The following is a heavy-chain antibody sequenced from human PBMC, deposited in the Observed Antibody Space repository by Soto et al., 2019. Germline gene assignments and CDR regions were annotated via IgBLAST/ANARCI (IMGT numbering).Heavy chain of an antibody. CDR2: ISSSSSTI. V-gene: IGHV3-48*02. CDR1: GFTFSSYS. D-gene: IGHD1-26*01. CDR3: ARTKRGSGSYPYYYGMDV. Sequence: PGGSLRLSCAASGFTFSSYSMNWVRQAPGKGLEWVSYISSSSSTIYYADSVKGRFTISRDNAKNSLYLQMNSLRDEDTAVYYCARTKRGSGSYPYYYGMDVWGQGTTVTVSS. J-gene: IGHJ6*02.